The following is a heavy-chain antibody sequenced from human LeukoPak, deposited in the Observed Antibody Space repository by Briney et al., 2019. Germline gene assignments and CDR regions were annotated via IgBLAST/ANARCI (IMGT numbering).Heavy chain of an antibody. Sequence: PSETLSLTCTVSGGSISSYYWSWIRQPPGKGLEWIGYIYYSGSTNYNPSLKSRVTISVDTSKNQFSLKLSSVTAADTAVYYCARSHRGVVVAATPFDYWGQGTLVTVSS. CDR3: ARSHRGVVVAATPFDY. CDR2: IYYSGST. D-gene: IGHD2-15*01. J-gene: IGHJ4*02. CDR1: GGSISSYY. V-gene: IGHV4-59*01.